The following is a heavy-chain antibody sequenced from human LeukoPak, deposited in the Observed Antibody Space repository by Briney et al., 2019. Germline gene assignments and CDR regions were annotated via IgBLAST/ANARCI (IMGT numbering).Heavy chain of an antibody. CDR2: IYSGGST. Sequence: PSETLSLTCTVSGGSISSYYMSWVRQAPGKGLEWVSVIYSGGSTYYADSVKGRFTISRDNSKNTLYLQMNSLRAEDTAVYYCARDGYNSDAFDIWGQGTMVTVSS. CDR3: ARDGYNSDAFDI. CDR1: GGSISSYY. D-gene: IGHD5-24*01. V-gene: IGHV3-53*01. J-gene: IGHJ3*02.